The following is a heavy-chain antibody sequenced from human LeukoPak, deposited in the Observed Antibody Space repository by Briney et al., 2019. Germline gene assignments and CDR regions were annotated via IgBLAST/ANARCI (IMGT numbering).Heavy chain of an antibody. CDR3: ARELGEAGANAFDI. Sequence: ASVKVSCKASGYTFTGYYMHWVRQAAGQGLEWMGWINPNSGGTNYAQKFQGRVTMTRDTSIGTAYMELSRLRSDDTAVYYCARELGEAGANAFDIWGQGTMVTVSS. J-gene: IGHJ3*02. CDR1: GYTFTGYY. CDR2: INPNSGGT. D-gene: IGHD1-26*01. V-gene: IGHV1-2*02.